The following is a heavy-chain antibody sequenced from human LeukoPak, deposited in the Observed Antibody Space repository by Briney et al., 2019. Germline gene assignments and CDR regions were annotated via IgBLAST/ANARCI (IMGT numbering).Heavy chain of an antibody. CDR1: GYTFTNSG. CDR3: AREFRYCSGGDCGKPEENGMDV. J-gene: IGHJ6*02. D-gene: IGHD2-15*01. Sequence: ASVKLSCTASGYTFTNSGISWGPQAPGQGLECVGGVRVYNGNWNYAQTPQGRVTMTTDTPTSTTSMEMRSLRSDDTAVYYCAREFRYCSGGDCGKPEENGMDVWGQGTTVTVSS. V-gene: IGHV1-18*01. CDR2: VRVYNGNW.